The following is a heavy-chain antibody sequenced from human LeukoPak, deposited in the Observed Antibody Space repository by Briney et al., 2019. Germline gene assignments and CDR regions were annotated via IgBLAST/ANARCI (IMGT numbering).Heavy chain of an antibody. CDR2: IYYSGST. V-gene: IGHV4-59*01. CDR3: ARYGLAYTYDF. J-gene: IGHJ4*02. CDR1: GGSISSYY. D-gene: IGHD3-16*01. Sequence: PSETLSLTCTASGGSISSYYWSWIRQPPGKGLEWIGYIYYSGSTNCNPSLKSRVTMSVDTSKNQFSLKLSSVTAADTAVYYCARYGLAYTYDFWGQGTLVTVSS.